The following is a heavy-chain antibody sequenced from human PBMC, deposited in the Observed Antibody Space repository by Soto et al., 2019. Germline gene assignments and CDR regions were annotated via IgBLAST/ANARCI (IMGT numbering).Heavy chain of an antibody. J-gene: IGHJ4*02. Sequence: GGSLRLSCAASGFTFSSYAMSWVRQAPGKGLEWVSAISGSGGSTYYADSVEGRFTISRDNSKNTLYLQMNSLRAEDTAVYYCAKDMHYDFWSGYYRPLDYWGQGTLVTVSS. CDR2: ISGSGGST. V-gene: IGHV3-23*01. CDR1: GFTFSSYA. D-gene: IGHD3-3*01. CDR3: AKDMHYDFWSGYYRPLDY.